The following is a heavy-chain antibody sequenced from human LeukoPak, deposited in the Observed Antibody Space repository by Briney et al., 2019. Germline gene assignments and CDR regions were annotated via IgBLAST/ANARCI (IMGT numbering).Heavy chain of an antibody. CDR2: TYYRSKWYN. J-gene: IGHJ6*02. CDR3: ARDDDTAMVTADGMDV. CDR1: GDSVSSNSAA. V-gene: IGHV6-1*01. Sequence: SQTLSLTCAISGDSVSSNSAAWNWIRQSPSRDLEWLGRTYYRSKWYNDYAVSVKSRITINPDTSKNQFSLQLNSVTPEDTAVYYCARDDDTAMVTADGMDVWGQGTTVTVSS. D-gene: IGHD5-18*01.